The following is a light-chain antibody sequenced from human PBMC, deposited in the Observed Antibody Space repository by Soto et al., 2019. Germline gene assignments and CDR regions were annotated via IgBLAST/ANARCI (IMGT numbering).Light chain of an antibody. CDR1: QSVSSSY. CDR3: QQYGSSPRT. V-gene: IGKV3-20*01. J-gene: IGKJ1*01. CDR2: GAS. Sequence: EIVLTQSPGTLSLSPGERATLSCRASQSVSSSYLAWYQQKPGQAPRLLIYGASSRATGIPDRLSGSGSGTDFTLTISRLEPEDFAVYYCQQYGSSPRTF.